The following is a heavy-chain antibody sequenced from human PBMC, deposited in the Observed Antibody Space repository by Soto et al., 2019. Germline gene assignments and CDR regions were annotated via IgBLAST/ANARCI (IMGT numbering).Heavy chain of an antibody. Sequence: QVQLVQSGAEVKKPGASVKVSCKASGYTFTSYGISWVRQAPGQGLEWMGWISAYNGNTNYAQKLQGRVTMTTDTSTNTAYMELRSLRSDDTAVYYCARETIPYYGDYADSSWFDPWGQGTLVTVSS. D-gene: IGHD4-17*01. J-gene: IGHJ5*02. CDR1: GYTFTSYG. CDR2: ISAYNGNT. CDR3: ARETIPYYGDYADSSWFDP. V-gene: IGHV1-18*01.